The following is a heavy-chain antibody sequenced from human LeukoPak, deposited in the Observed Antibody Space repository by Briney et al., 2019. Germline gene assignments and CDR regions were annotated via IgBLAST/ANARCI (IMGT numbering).Heavy chain of an antibody. J-gene: IGHJ5*02. CDR3: ARRIAAAGTGGWFDP. CDR1: AFTFSRYA. D-gene: IGHD6-13*01. Sequence: PGGSLRLSCAASAFTFSRYAMHWVRQAPGKGLEWVAFIRYDGTNKYYADSVKGRFTISRDNSKNTLYLQMNSLRAEDTAVYYCARRIAAAGTGGWFDPWGQGTLVTVSS. V-gene: IGHV3-30*02. CDR2: IRYDGTNK.